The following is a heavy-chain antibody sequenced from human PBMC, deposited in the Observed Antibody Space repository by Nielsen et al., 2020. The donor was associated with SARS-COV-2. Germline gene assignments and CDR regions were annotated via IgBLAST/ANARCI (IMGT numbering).Heavy chain of an antibody. CDR1: GFTFSSYD. Sequence: GESLKISCAASGFTFSSYDMHWVRQATGKGLEWVSAIGTAGDTYYPGSVKGRFTISRDNAKNSLYLQMNSLRAEDTAVYYCARGGYYGSGIDYWGQGTLVTVSS. V-gene: IGHV3-13*04. CDR3: ARGGYYGSGIDY. J-gene: IGHJ4*02. D-gene: IGHD3-10*01. CDR2: IGTAGDT.